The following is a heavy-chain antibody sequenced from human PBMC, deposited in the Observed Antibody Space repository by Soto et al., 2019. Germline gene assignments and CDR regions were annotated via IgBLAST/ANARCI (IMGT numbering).Heavy chain of an antibody. Sequence: QVQLQESGPGLVKPSETLSLTCSVSGGAISAFYWNWTRQSAGTGLEWIGRIYASGHTTYNPSLESQVSMSVDTSKHQFSLKLSSVSAADTAVYYCARSPSTSTIGSFDIWGQGRMVTVSS. D-gene: IGHD6-6*01. CDR3: ARSPSTSTIGSFDI. CDR2: IYASGHT. CDR1: GGAISAFY. V-gene: IGHV4-4*07. J-gene: IGHJ3*02.